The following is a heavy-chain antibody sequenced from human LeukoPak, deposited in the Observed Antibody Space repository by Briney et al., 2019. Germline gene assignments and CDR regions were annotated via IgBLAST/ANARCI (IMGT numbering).Heavy chain of an antibody. CDR2: FDPEDGET. CDR1: VYTLTELS. Sequence: GASVNVSCKVSVYTLTELSMHLVRQAPGKGLEGMGVFDPEDGETIYAQKFQGRATMTEDTSKDTAYMELSSLRSEDTAVYYCATPFTRYCSGGSCEDYWGQGTLVTVSS. V-gene: IGHV1-24*01. CDR3: ATPFTRYCSGGSCEDY. D-gene: IGHD2-15*01. J-gene: IGHJ4*02.